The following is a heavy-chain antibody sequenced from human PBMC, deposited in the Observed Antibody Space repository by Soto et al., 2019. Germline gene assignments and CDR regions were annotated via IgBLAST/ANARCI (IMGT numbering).Heavy chain of an antibody. V-gene: IGHV3-11*01. Sequence: PGGSLRLSCAASGFTFSDYYMSWIRQAPGKGLEWVSYISSSGSTIYYADSVKGRFTISRDNAKNSLYLQMNSLRAEDTAVYYCARVSSRGWRDEDAFDIWGQGTMVTVSS. CDR1: GFTFSDYY. D-gene: IGHD3-10*01. CDR2: ISSSGSTI. J-gene: IGHJ3*02. CDR3: ARVSSRGWRDEDAFDI.